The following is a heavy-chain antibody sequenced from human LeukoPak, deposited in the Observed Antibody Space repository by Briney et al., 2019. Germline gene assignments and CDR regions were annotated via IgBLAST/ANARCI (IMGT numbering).Heavy chain of an antibody. D-gene: IGHD2-2*01. Sequence: XVXXXPXXXLEWMGXXIPIFGTANYAQKFQGRVTITADESTSTAYMELSSLRSEDTAVYYCARDGEYCSSTRCPFQHWGQGTLVTVSS. CDR2: XIPIFGTA. J-gene: IGHJ1*01. V-gene: IGHV1-69*01. CDR3: ARDGEYCSSTRCPFQH.